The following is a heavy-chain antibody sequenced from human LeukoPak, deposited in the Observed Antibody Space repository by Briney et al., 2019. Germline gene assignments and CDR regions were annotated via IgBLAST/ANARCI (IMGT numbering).Heavy chain of an antibody. D-gene: IGHD2-2*01. CDR3: ARHSVVPAAIWFDP. V-gene: IGHV4-39*01. J-gene: IGHJ5*02. Sequence: SETLSLTCTVSGGFISSSSYYWGWIRQPPGKGLEWIGSIYYSGSTYYNPSLKSRVTVSVDTSKNQFSLKLSSVTAADTAVYYCARHSVVPAAIWFDPWGQGTLVTVSS. CDR1: GGFISSSSYY. CDR2: IYYSGST.